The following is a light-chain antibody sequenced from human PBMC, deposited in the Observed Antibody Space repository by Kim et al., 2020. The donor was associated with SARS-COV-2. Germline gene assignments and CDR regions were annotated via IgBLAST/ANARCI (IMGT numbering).Light chain of an antibody. CDR1: SPNIGSNY. CDR3: AAWYDSLSGWV. CDR2: RNN. Sequence: QSVLTQPPSASGTPGQWVTISCSGSSPNIGSNYAYWYQQLHGTAPKLLIYRNNQRPSGVPDRFSGSTSGTSASLAISCLRSEDEADYYCAAWYDSLSGWVFGGGTQLTVL. V-gene: IGLV1-47*01. J-gene: IGLJ3*02.